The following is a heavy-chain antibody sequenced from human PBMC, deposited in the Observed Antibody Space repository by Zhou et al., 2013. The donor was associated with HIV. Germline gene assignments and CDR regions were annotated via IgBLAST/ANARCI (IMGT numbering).Heavy chain of an antibody. CDR2: MNPDTGAT. CDR1: TYTFRTYG. V-gene: IGHV1-8*03. D-gene: IGHD1-26*01. J-gene: IGHJ1*01. Sequence: QSGPEVKRPGASVRVSCMASTYTFRTYGLAWVRQAPGQGLEWMGWMNPDTGATGYTQKFQGRVTFTRDTPTNTVYLNLNSVRSEDTAIYYCARGFCSGIYCGTAEYFPFWGQGTLVTVSS. CDR3: ARGFCSGIYCGTAEYFPF.